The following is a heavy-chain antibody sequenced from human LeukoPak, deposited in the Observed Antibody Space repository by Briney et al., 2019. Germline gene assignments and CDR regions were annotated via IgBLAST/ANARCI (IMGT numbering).Heavy chain of an antibody. CDR1: GFTFSTYG. CDR2: ISGSGGTT. Sequence: PGGSLRLSCAASGFTFSTYGMSWVRQAPGKGLEWVSAISGSGGTTYYADSVMGRFTISRDNSKNTLYLQMNSLRAEDTAVYYCAKDQGITMVRGVTRYYFDYWGQGTLVTVSS. J-gene: IGHJ4*02. V-gene: IGHV3-23*01. D-gene: IGHD3-10*01. CDR3: AKDQGITMVRGVTRYYFDY.